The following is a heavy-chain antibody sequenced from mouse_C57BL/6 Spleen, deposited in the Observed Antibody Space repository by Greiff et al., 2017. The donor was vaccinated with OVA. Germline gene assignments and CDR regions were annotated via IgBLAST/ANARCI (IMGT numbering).Heavy chain of an antibody. V-gene: IGHV1-22*01. CDR2: INPNNGGT. Sequence: EVQLQQSGPELVKPGASVTMSCKASGYTFTDYNMHWVKQSHGKSLEWIGYINPNNGGTSYNQKFKGKATLTVNKSSSTAYMELRSLTSEDSAVYYCAKGYYDYPWFAYWGQGTLVTVSA. CDR1: GYTFTDYN. CDR3: AKGYYDYPWFAY. J-gene: IGHJ3*01. D-gene: IGHD2-4*01.